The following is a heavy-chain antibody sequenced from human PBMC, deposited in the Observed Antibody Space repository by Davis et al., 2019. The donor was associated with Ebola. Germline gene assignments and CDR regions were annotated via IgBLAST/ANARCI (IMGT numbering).Heavy chain of an antibody. J-gene: IGHJ4*02. V-gene: IGHV3-13*01. CDR2: IGTAGDS. D-gene: IGHD4-17*01. CDR3: ARVADDYGDYGGFDY. Sequence: GESLKISCAASGFTFGSYDMHWVRQATGKGLEWVSAIGTAGDSYYPGSVKGRFTISRENAKNSLYLQMNSLRAGDTAVYYCARVADDYGDYGGFDYWGQGTLVTVS. CDR1: GFTFGSYD.